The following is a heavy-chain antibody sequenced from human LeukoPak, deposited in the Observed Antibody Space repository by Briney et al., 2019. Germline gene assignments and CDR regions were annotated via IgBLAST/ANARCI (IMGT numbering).Heavy chain of an antibody. CDR3: AKDKYSTGYYFDY. CDR2: IRYDGSNK. D-gene: IGHD6-25*01. V-gene: IGHV3-30*02. J-gene: IGHJ4*02. CDR1: GFTFSSYG. Sequence: GGSLRLSCAASGFTFSSYGMHWVRQAPGKGLEWVAFIRYDGSNKYYADSVKGRFTTSRDNSKNTLYLQMNSLRAEDTAVYYCAKDKYSTGYYFDYWGQGTLVTVSS.